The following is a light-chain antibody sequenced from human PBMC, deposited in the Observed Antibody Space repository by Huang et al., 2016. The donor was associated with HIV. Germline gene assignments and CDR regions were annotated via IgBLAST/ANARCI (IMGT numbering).Light chain of an antibody. V-gene: IGKV1-33*01. CDR1: QDIINY. Sequence: DIQMTQSPSSLSASVGDRVTITCQASQDIINYLNWYKQKPGKAPKLLIYDASNLETGVPSRFSGSGSGTDFTLTISSLQPEDFATYYCQQYDKSPPTFGQGTRLDIK. CDR3: QQYDKSPPT. CDR2: DAS. J-gene: IGKJ5*01.